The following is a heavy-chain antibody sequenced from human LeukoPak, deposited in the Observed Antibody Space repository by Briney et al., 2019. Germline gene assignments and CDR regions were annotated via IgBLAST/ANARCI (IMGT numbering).Heavy chain of an antibody. J-gene: IGHJ4*02. CDR2: ISWNSGSI. CDR1: GFTFDDYA. CDR3: ANARGYSYGFIY. D-gene: IGHD5-18*01. Sequence: SGGSLRLSCAASGFTFDDYAMHWVRQAPGKGLEWVSGISWNSGSIGYADSVKGRFTISRDNAKNSLYLQMNSLRAEDTALYYCANARGYSYGFIYWGQGTLVTVSS. V-gene: IGHV3-9*01.